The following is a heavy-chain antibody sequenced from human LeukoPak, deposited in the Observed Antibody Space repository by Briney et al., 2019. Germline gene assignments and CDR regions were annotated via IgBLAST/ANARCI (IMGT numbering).Heavy chain of an antibody. J-gene: IGHJ6*02. D-gene: IGHD6-19*01. CDR1: GFTFSSYA. V-gene: IGHV3-23*05. CDR2: IFRSGSTT. CDR3: ARSIGYSSGWPYYYYYGMDV. Sequence: PGGSLRLSCAASGFTFSSYAMSWVRQAPGWGLEWVSAIFRSGSTTYYADSVKGRFTISRDNSKNTLYLQMNSLRAEDTAVYYCARSIGYSSGWPYYYYYGMDVWGQGTTVTVSS.